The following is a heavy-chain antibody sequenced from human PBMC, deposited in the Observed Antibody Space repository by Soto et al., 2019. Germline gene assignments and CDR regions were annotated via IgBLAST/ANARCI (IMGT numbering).Heavy chain of an antibody. CDR1: GDSISSGDYY. Sequence: QVQLQESGPGLVKPSQTLSVTCTVSGDSISSGDYYWTWIRHFPGRGLEWIGHISTNGFPYYSQSLKRRLSISIDTSKNPLSLQLRSVTAADAAVYYCARDSPRYCSAGSCYFKDLWGRGTTVTVSS. D-gene: IGHD2-15*01. CDR3: ARDSPRYCSAGSCYFKDL. CDR2: ISTNGFP. V-gene: IGHV4-31*03. J-gene: IGHJ6*02.